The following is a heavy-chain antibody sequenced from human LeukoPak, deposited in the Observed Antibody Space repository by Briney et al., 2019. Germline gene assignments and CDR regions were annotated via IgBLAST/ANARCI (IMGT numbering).Heavy chain of an antibody. CDR2: VSAYNAKT. CDR3: ARGGTYYPCIDY. Sequence: ASVRVSCKASGYTFTTSYINWVRQAPGRGLEWMGWVSAYNAKTSYAQKFQGRVTMTTDSSTNTAYMDLTSLRSDDTAVYYCARGGTYYPCIDYWGQGTQVTVSS. D-gene: IGHD1-26*01. J-gene: IGHJ4*02. V-gene: IGHV1-18*01. CDR1: GYTFTTSY.